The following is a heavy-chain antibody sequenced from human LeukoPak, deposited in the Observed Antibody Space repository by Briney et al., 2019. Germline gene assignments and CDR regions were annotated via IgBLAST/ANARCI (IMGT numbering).Heavy chain of an antibody. CDR3: ARNGNNIKDTFDY. J-gene: IGHJ4*02. Sequence: ADTLSLPCAVYGRSFHVYYWNWIRQPPGKGLEWIGDSSHGGNTKYNPSLKSRVTISVDTSKNQFSLKLSSVTAANTAVYYCARNGNNIKDTFDYWGQGTLVTVSS. D-gene: IGHD2/OR15-2a*01. CDR2: SSHGGNT. V-gene: IGHV4-34*01. CDR1: GRSFHVYY.